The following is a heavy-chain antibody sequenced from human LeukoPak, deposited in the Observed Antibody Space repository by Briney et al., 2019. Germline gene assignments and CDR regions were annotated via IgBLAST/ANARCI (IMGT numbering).Heavy chain of an antibody. CDR3: ARDYYDSSGYTLRAN. CDR1: GFTFSTYW. CDR2: INPDGTTE. Sequence: PGGSLRLSCAASGFTFSTYWMSWVRQAPGKGLEWVASINPDGTTEHYVDSVKGRFTVSRDNAKNSLYLQMNSLGAEDTAVYYCARDYYDSSGYTLRANWGQGTLVTVSS. D-gene: IGHD3-22*01. J-gene: IGHJ4*02. V-gene: IGHV3-7*01.